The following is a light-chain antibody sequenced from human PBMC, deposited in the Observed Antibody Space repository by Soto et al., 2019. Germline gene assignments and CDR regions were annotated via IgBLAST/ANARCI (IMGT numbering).Light chain of an antibody. V-gene: IGKV1-9*01. CDR1: QGIANF. CDR3: QQLNSFPIP. J-gene: IGKJ3*01. Sequence: IQLTQSPSSLSASVGDRVTISCRASQGIANFLAWYQQKPGKAPKLLIYGASTLQSGVPSRFSGSESGTDFALPMSSLQPEDFAAYYCQQLNSFPIPFGPGTKVDIK. CDR2: GAS.